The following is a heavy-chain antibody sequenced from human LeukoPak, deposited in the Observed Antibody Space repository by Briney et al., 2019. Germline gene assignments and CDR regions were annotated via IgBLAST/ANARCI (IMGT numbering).Heavy chain of an antibody. CDR2: INPNSGGT. CDR3: ASSGLLWFGEFHNWFDP. J-gene: IGHJ5*02. V-gene: IGHV1-2*02. Sequence: ASVKVSCKASGYTFTGYYMHWVRQAPGQGLEWMGWINPNSGGTNYAQKFQGRVTMTRDTSISTAYMELSRLRSDDTAVCYCASSGLLWFGEFHNWFDPWGQGTLVTVSS. D-gene: IGHD3-10*01. CDR1: GYTFTGYY.